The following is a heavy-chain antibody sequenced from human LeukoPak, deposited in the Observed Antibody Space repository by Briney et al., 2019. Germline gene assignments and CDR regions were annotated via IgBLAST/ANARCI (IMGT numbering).Heavy chain of an antibody. V-gene: IGHV3-48*01. D-gene: IGHD3-22*01. CDR1: GFTFSSYE. CDR3: ARDFHVRYYATGGYSY. Sequence: GGSLRLSCAASGFTFSSYEMNWVRQAPGKGLEWVSYISSSSTTIYYADSVKGRFTISRDNAKNSMYLQMNSLRAEDTAVYYCARDFHVRYYATGGYSYWGQGTLVTVSS. CDR2: ISSSSTTI. J-gene: IGHJ4*02.